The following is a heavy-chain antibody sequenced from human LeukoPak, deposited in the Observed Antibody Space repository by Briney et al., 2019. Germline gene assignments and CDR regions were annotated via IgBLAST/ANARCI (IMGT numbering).Heavy chain of an antibody. J-gene: IGHJ5*02. V-gene: IGHV4-31*03. CDR1: GGSVSSGSYY. CDR3: AASYSSSGWFDP. D-gene: IGHD6-6*01. Sequence: SETLSLTCTVSGGSVSSGSYYWSWIRQPPGKGLEWIGYIYYSGSTYYNPSLKSRVTISVDTSKNQFSLKLSSVTAADTAVYYCAASYSSSGWFDPWGQGTLVTVSS. CDR2: IYYSGST.